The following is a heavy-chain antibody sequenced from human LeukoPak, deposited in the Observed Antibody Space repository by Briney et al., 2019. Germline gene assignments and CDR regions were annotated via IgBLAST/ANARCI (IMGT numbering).Heavy chain of an antibody. Sequence: PGGSLRLSCAASGFTFSSYAMYWVRQAPGKGLEYVSAISTNGGSTYYANSVKGRFTISRDNSKNTLYFQMGSLRAEDMAVYYCAGGSSWYRGIDYWGQGTLVTVSS. CDR3: AGGSSWYRGIDY. D-gene: IGHD6-13*01. CDR2: ISTNGGST. V-gene: IGHV3-64*01. CDR1: GFTFSSYA. J-gene: IGHJ4*02.